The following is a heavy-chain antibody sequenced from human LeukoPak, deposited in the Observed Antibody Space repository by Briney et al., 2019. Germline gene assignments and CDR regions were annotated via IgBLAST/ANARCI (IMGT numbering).Heavy chain of an antibody. CDR2: INHSGST. D-gene: IGHD6-6*01. CDR1: GGSFSGYY. J-gene: IGHJ5*02. Sequence: PSETLSLTCAVYGGSFSGYYWSWIRQPPGKGLEWIGEINHSGSTNYNPSLKSRVTISVDTSKNQFSLKLSSVAAADTAVYYCARDRYSSSSGWFDPWGQGTLVTVSS. V-gene: IGHV4-34*01. CDR3: ARDRYSSSSGWFDP.